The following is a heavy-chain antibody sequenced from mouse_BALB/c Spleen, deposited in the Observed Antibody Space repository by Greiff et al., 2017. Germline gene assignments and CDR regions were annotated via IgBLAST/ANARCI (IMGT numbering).Heavy chain of an antibody. CDR1: GFTFSSFG. D-gene: IGHD2-14*01. V-gene: IGHV5-17*02. CDR3: ARGTCDRNDGYWYFDV. CDR2: ISSGSSTI. J-gene: IGHJ1*01. Sequence: EVQGVESGGGLVQPGGSRKLSCAASGFTFSSFGMHWVRQAPEKGLEWVAYISSGSSTIYYADTVKGRVTISRDNPKNTLFLQMTSLRTEDTAMYYSARGTCDRNDGYWYFDVRGAGTTVTVSA.